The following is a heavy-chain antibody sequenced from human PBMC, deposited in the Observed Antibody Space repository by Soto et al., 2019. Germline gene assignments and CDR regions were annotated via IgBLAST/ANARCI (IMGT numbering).Heavy chain of an antibody. D-gene: IGHD2-21*02. J-gene: IGHJ4*02. Sequence: QVQLVQSGAEVKKPGASVKVSCKASGYTFTSYGISWVRQAPGQGLEWMGWISAYNGNTNYAQKLQGRVTMTTDTSTSTAYMELRSLRSDDTAVYYCARSPPRSHCGGDCPTPYFDYWGQGTLVTVSS. V-gene: IGHV1-18*01. CDR1: GYTFTSYG. CDR3: ARSPPRSHCGGDCPTPYFDY. CDR2: ISAYNGNT.